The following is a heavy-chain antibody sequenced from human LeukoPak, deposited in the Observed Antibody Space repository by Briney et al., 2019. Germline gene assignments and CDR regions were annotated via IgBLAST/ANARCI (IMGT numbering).Heavy chain of an antibody. Sequence: SETLSLTCAVYGGSFSDHYWSWIRQPAGKGLEWIGRIYTSGSTNYNPSLKSRVTMSVDTSKNQFSLKLSSVTAADTAVYYCARDPDPYYDFWSGSPYGMDVWGQGTTVTVSS. D-gene: IGHD3-3*01. CDR2: IYTSGST. CDR3: ARDPDPYYDFWSGSPYGMDV. CDR1: GGSFSDHY. V-gene: IGHV4-4*07. J-gene: IGHJ6*02.